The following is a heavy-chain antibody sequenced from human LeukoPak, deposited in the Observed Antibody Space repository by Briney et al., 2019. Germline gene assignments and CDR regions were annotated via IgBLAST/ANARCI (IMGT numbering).Heavy chain of an antibody. CDR3: ARDLGHCRNVVCSSSAY. Sequence: GASVKVSCKGSGYTFDRYGVTWVRQATGQGLEWMGWISTYSVDTIYAQKIQGRVTMTADTSTNTVYMDLRSLRSDDTAVYYCARDLGHCRNVVCSSSAYWGRGTLVTVSS. J-gene: IGHJ4*02. CDR1: GYTFDRYG. D-gene: IGHD1-14*01. V-gene: IGHV1-18*01. CDR2: ISTYSVDT.